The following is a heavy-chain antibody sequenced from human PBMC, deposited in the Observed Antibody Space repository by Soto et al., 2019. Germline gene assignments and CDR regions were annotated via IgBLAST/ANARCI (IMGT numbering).Heavy chain of an antibody. CDR1: GFSVDEYA. J-gene: IGHJ4*02. V-gene: IGHV3-9*01. CDR3: AKAGLIAALPDF. Sequence: SCVPSGFSVDEYAMHWVRQAPGKGLEWVSTISWKSGSVAYANSVKGRFTISRDAAKNSLYLQMNSLRPEDTAFYYCAKAGLIAALPDFWGQGTLVTVSS. D-gene: IGHD6-25*01. CDR2: ISWKSGSV.